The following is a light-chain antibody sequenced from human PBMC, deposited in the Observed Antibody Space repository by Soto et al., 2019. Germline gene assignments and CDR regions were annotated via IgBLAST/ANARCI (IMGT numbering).Light chain of an antibody. CDR3: QQYNNWPYT. CDR1: QSVSSSY. J-gene: IGKJ2*01. Sequence: ELVLTQSPGTLSLSPGERATLSCRASQSVSSSYLAWYQQKPGQAPRLLIYAASARATGIPARFSGSGSGTDFTLTISSLQSEDGAVYYGQQYNNWPYTFGQGTKVDIK. CDR2: AAS. V-gene: IGKV3-15*01.